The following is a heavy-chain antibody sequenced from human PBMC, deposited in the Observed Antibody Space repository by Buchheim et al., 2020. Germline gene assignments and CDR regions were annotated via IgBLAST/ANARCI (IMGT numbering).Heavy chain of an antibody. D-gene: IGHD2-8*01. CDR2: INWSGDDI. Sequence: EVNLVESGGGLVRPDRSVRLSCVVSGIGIRYAAMHWVRQSPGKGLEWVAGINWSGDDIHYADTVKGRFIIPRDNARSPLFFQMSSLTSDDTALYFCARDNGAQLGPPQYWGRGTL. CDR3: ARDNGAQLGPPQY. CDR1: GIGIRYAA. V-gene: IGHV3-9*01. J-gene: IGHJ4*02.